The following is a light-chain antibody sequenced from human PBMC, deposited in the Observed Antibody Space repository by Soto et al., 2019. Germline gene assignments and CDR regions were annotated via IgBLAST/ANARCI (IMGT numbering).Light chain of an antibody. Sequence: DLQMTQSPSSLSASVGDTVTITCRASQGIIDYLAWYQQRPGRVPRLLIYAASTLHTGVPSRFSGSGAGTDFTLTISSLQPEDVATYYCQKYDTAPQTFGPGTKVEIK. CDR2: AAS. CDR1: QGIIDY. V-gene: IGKV1-27*01. CDR3: QKYDTAPQT. J-gene: IGKJ1*01.